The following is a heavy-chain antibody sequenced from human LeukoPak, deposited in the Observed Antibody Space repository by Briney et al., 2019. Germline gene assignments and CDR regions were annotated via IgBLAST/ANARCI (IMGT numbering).Heavy chain of an antibody. V-gene: IGHV3-11*06. Sequence: GGSLRLSCAASGFTFSDYYMSWIRQAPGKGLEWVSYISSSSYTNYADSVKGRLTISRDNAKNSLYLQMNSLRAEDTAVYYCARVLGYCSSTSCYSWFDPWGQGTLVTVSS. CDR2: ISSSSYT. CDR1: GFTFSDYY. CDR3: ARVLGYCSSTSCYSWFDP. D-gene: IGHD2-2*01. J-gene: IGHJ5*02.